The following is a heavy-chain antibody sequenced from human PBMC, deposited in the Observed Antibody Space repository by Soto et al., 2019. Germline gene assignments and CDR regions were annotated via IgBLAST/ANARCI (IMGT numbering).Heavy chain of an antibody. CDR2: ISGSGGST. V-gene: IGHV3-23*01. CDR3: AKGEAYYYDTSAYFAY. J-gene: IGHJ4*02. Sequence: GGSLRLSCAASGFTFGTYAMNWVRQAPGKGLEWISAISGSGGSTHYADSLKGRFTISRDNSKNTLYLQMNSLRAEDTAVYYCAKGEAYYYDTSAYFAYWGQGTLVTVSS. D-gene: IGHD3-22*01. CDR1: GFTFGTYA.